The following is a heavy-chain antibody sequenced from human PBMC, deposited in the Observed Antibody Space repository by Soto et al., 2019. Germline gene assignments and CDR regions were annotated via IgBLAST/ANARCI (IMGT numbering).Heavy chain of an antibody. J-gene: IGHJ6*02. CDR3: ARDQGITIFGVVIISDPGFHYGMDV. V-gene: IGHV1-18*01. CDR2: ISAYNGNT. Sequence: GASVKVSCKASGYTFTSYGISWVRQAPGQGLEWMGWISAYNGNTNYAQKLQGRVTMTTDTSTSTAYMELRSLRSDDTAVYYCARDQGITIFGVVIISDPGFHYGMDVWGQGTTVTVSS. CDR1: GYTFTSYG. D-gene: IGHD3-3*01.